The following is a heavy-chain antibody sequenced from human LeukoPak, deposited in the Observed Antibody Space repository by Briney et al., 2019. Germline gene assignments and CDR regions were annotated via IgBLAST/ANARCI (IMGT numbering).Heavy chain of an antibody. CDR2: ITGSGDST. CDR1: GFTFNIFA. Sequence: PGGSLSLSCAASGFTFNIFAMNWVRQAPGKGLEWVSTITGSGDSTYYADSVRGRFTVSRDNSKNTVYLQMNSLRAEDTAVYYCARDLASLAARPMGSDCWGQGTVVSVSS. J-gene: IGHJ4*02. CDR3: ARDLASLAARPMGSDC. V-gene: IGHV3-23*01. D-gene: IGHD6-6*01.